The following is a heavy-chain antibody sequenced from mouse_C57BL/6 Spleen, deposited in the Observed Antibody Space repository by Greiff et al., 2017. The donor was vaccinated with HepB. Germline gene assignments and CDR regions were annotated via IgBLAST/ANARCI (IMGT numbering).Heavy chain of an antibody. CDR1: GYSITSGYY. V-gene: IGHV3-6*01. D-gene: IGHD1-1*01. Sequence: EVKLMESGPGLVKPSQSLSLTCSVPGYSITSGYYWNWIRQFPGNKLEWMGYISYDGSNNYNPSLKNRISITRDTSKNQFFLKLNSVTTEDTATYYCASPQGGYYGYAMDYWGQGTSVTVSS. CDR2: ISYDGSN. J-gene: IGHJ4*01. CDR3: ASPQGGYYGYAMDY.